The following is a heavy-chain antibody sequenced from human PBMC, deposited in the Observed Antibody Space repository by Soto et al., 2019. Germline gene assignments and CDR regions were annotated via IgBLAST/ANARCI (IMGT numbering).Heavy chain of an antibody. V-gene: IGHV3-15*07. CDR3: IWQQDFSYGRDV. J-gene: IGHJ6*02. CDR2: IKSKGGGGTA. Sequence: EVHLVESGGGLVTPGGSLTLSCAASGFSFSPAWMNWVRQAPGKGLVWVGLIKSKGGGGTADYAAPVKGRFIISRDDSKNTIYLQMNSLKPEDTALYYCIWQQDFSYGRDVWGQGPTVTGSS. CDR1: GFSFSPAW. D-gene: IGHD6-13*01.